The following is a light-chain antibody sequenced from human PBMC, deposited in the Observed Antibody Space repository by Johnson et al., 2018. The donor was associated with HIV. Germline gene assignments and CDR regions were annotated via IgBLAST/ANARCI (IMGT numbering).Light chain of an antibody. CDR3: GTWDSSLRVGF. CDR1: SSNIGNSY. CDR2: DNN. J-gene: IGLJ1*01. V-gene: IGLV1-51*01. Sequence: QSVLTQPPSVSAAPGQKVTISCSGSSSNIGNSYVSWYQQLPGTAPKLLIYDNNKRPSGIPDRFSGSKSGTSATLGITGLQTGDEADYYCGTWDSSLRVGFFGTGTKVTVL.